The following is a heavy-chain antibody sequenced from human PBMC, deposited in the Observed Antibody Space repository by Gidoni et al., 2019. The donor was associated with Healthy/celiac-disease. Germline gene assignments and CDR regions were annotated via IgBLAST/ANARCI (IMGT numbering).Heavy chain of an antibody. CDR3: ARGGSIVVEPAATPYFDS. CDR2: INPNSGGT. D-gene: IGHD2-2*02. Sequence: QVQLVQSGAEVKKPGASVKVSCKASGHTFTGYSRHWVRQAPGQGLEWMGWINPNSGGTNYAQKFQGRVTMTRDTSISTAYMELSRLRSDDTAVYFCARGGSIVVEPAATPYFDSWGQGTLVTVSS. J-gene: IGHJ4*02. V-gene: IGHV1-2*02. CDR1: GHTFTGYS.